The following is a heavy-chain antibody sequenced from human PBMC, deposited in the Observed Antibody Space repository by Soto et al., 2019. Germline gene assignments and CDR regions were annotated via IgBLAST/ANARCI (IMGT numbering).Heavy chain of an antibody. CDR1: GGSISSYY. Sequence: SETLSLTCTVSGGSISSYYWSWIRQPPGKGLEWIGYIYYSGSTNYNPSLKSRVTISVDTSKNQFSLKLSSVTAADTAVYYCARDRGYDSSGYYYYYYGMDVWGQGTTVTVSS. J-gene: IGHJ6*02. CDR3: ARDRGYDSSGYYYYYYGMDV. D-gene: IGHD3-22*01. CDR2: IYYSGST. V-gene: IGHV4-59*01.